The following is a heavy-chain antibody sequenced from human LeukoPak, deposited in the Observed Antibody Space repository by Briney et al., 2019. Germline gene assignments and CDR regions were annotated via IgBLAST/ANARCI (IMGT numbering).Heavy chain of an antibody. V-gene: IGHV3-30*18. D-gene: IGHD2-15*01. CDR1: GFTFSSYG. Sequence: GGSLRLSCAASGFTFSSYGMHWVRQAPGKGLEWVAVISYDGSNKYCADSVKGRFTISRDNSKNTLYLQMNSLRAEDTAVYYCAKDRDIHYYYYYGMDVWGQGTTVTVSS. J-gene: IGHJ6*02. CDR2: ISYDGSNK. CDR3: AKDRDIHYYYYYGMDV.